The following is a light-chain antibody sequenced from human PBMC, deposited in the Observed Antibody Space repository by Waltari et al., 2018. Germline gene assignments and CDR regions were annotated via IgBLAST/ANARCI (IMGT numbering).Light chain of an antibody. CDR3: QQYYISPFT. CDR1: QSILKSSNNNNY. V-gene: IGKV4-1*01. J-gene: IGKJ3*01. Sequence: DIVMTQSPDSLAVSLGERATINCKSSQSILKSSNNNNYLAWYQQKPGQPPKLLFYWASTRESGVPDRFSGSRSGTDFTLTISSLQAEDVAVYYCQQYYISPFTFGPGTKVDIK. CDR2: WAS.